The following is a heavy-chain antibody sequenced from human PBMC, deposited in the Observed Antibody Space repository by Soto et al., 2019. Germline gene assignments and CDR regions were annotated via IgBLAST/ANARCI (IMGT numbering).Heavy chain of an antibody. V-gene: IGHV3-30*18. CDR2: ISYDGSNK. Sequence: QVQLVESGGGVVQPGRSLRLSCAASGFTFSSYGMHWVRQAPGTGLEWVAVISYDGSNKYYADSVKGRFTICRDNCKNTLYPQRNSLRVEDTAGEYCAKAADILRFVAVRGMAVWGQGTTVALSS. CDR3: AKAADILRFVAVRGMAV. D-gene: IGHD3-3*01. J-gene: IGHJ6*02. CDR1: GFTFSSYG.